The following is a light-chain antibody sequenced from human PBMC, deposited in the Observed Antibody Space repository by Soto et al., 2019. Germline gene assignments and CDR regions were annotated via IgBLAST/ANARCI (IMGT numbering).Light chain of an antibody. CDR1: QSVSSSY. J-gene: IGKJ3*01. Sequence: EIVLTQSPGTLSLSPGERATLSCRASQSVSSSYLAWYQQKPGQAPRLLIYGASSRATGIPDRFSGSGSGTDFTVTISRMEPEDFAVYYWQQYGSSLFTFGPGTKVDIK. V-gene: IGKV3-20*01. CDR3: QQYGSSLFT. CDR2: GAS.